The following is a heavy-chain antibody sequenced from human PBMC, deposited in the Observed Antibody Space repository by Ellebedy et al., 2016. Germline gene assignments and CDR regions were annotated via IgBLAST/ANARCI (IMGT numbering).Heavy chain of an antibody. V-gene: IGHV4-59*01. D-gene: IGHD6-19*01. CDR2: IFYNGTT. J-gene: IGHJ5*02. Sequence: SETLSLTCTVSHDNIKTFSWSWIRQPPGKPLEWTGDIFYNGTTIYHPSLKTRLTMSRDMSKKEFSVKMTSVTAADTAFYYCTRSVRASGWADPWGQGILVIVS. CDR3: TRSVRASGWADP. CDR1: HDNIKTFS.